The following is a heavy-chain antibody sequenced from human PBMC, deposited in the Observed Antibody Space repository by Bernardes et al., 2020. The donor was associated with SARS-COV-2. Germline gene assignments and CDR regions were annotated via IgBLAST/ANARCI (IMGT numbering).Heavy chain of an antibody. CDR3: AREGGSHDDGDYESSWFDP. CDR2: INQDGSEK. CDR1: GFTFSSYW. D-gene: IGHD4-17*01. V-gene: IGHV3-7*01. J-gene: IGHJ5*02. Sequence: GGSLRLSCAASGFTFSSYWMGWVRQVPGKGLEWVANINQDGSEKYYVDSVKGRFTISRDNAKNSLYLQMNSLRAEDTAVYYCAREGGSHDDGDYESSWFDPWDQGTLVTVSS.